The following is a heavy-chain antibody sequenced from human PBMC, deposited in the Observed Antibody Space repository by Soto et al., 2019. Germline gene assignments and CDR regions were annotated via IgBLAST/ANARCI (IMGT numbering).Heavy chain of an antibody. D-gene: IGHD5-12*01. Sequence: EVQLLESGGGLVQPGGSLRLSCAASGFTFSSYVMSWVRQAPGKGLEWVSAISGSGSGTYYADSVKGRFTISRDNSKNTLYVQMNSLRAEDTAVYYCVKGSSGYDFDYWGQGTLVTVSS. J-gene: IGHJ4*02. CDR2: ISGSGSGT. V-gene: IGHV3-23*01. CDR3: VKGSSGYDFDY. CDR1: GFTFSSYV.